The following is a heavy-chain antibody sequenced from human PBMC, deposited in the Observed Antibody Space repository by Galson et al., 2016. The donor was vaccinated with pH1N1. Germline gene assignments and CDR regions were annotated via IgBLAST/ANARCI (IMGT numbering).Heavy chain of an antibody. V-gene: IGHV3-74*01. CDR2: VNPDGSII. CDR3: TRDTFGARDY. Sequence: LRLSCAASGVTLSGYWMHWVRQPPGKGLVWVARVNPDGSIINYADSVKGRFTISRDDAKNTLYLQMNSLKAEDTALYYCTRDTFGARDYWGQGSLVTVSS. J-gene: IGHJ4*02. CDR1: GVTLSGYW. D-gene: IGHD3-10*01.